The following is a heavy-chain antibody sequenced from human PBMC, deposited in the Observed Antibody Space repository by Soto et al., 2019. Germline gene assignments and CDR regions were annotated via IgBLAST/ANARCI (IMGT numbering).Heavy chain of an antibody. D-gene: IGHD3-22*01. Sequence: PGGSLRLSCAASRFKFSDYSMNWVRRAPGKGLEWVSSISPRSAYIHYADAVKGRFIISRDDGKNALILQMNSLRAEDTAVYYCATLIKTYYDDSSGYSQDYWGQGTLVTVSS. CDR1: RFKFSDYS. CDR3: ATLIKTYYDDSSGYSQDY. CDR2: ISPRSAYI. J-gene: IGHJ4*02. V-gene: IGHV3-21*01.